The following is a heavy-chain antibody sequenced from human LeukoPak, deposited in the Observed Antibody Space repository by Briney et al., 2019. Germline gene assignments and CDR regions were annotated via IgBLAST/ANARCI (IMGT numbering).Heavy chain of an antibody. CDR3: ARRAYSTFYYYYSMDV. D-gene: IGHD4-11*01. J-gene: IGHJ6*03. CDR1: GFTFDDYG. V-gene: IGHV3-20*04. Sequence: GGSLRLSCAASGFTFDDYGMSWVRQAPGKGLEWVSGINWNGGSTGYADSVKGRFTISRDNAKNSLYLQMNSLRAEDTALYYCARRAYSTFYYYYSMDVWGKGTTVTVSS. CDR2: INWNGGST.